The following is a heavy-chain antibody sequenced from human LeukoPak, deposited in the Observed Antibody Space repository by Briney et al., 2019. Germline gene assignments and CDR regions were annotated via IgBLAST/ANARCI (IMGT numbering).Heavy chain of an antibody. CDR1: GYRFTGYY. CDR2: INPHSGGT. Sequence: ASVKVSCKASGYRFTGYYIHWVRQAPGQGLEWMGWINPHSGGTKFAQKFQGRVTMTRDTSISTAYMEVSRLRSDDAAVYYCARDTVTVVSYPDAFDIWGQGTMVTVSS. V-gene: IGHV1-2*02. CDR3: ARDTVTVVSYPDAFDI. J-gene: IGHJ3*02. D-gene: IGHD4-23*01.